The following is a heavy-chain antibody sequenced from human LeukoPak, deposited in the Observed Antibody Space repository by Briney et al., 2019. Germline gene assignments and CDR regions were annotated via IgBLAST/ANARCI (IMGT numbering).Heavy chain of an antibody. V-gene: IGHV1-58*02. CDR3: ARVFDWGFLPARYYMDV. CDR1: GFTFTSSA. D-gene: IGHD3-9*01. Sequence: SVKVSCKASGFTFTSSAMQWVRQARGQRLEWIGWIVVGSGNTNYAQKFQERVTITRDMSTSTAYMELSSVTAADTAVYYCARVFDWGFLPARYYMDVWGKGTTVTVSS. CDR2: IVVGSGNT. J-gene: IGHJ6*03.